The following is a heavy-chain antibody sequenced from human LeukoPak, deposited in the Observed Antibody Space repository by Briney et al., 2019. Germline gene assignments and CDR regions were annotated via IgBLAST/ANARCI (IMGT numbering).Heavy chain of an antibody. Sequence: GGSLRLSCAASGFTFSDYVMNWVRQAPGKGLEWVSGISGSGDTTYYADSVKGRFTISRDNSKNTLDLQLNSLRAEDTAIFYCAKGGGYRYDGYGYTRVGFDYWGQGTLVTVSS. D-gene: IGHD3-16*01. J-gene: IGHJ4*02. V-gene: IGHV3-23*01. CDR1: GFTFSDYV. CDR2: ISGSGDTT. CDR3: AKGGGYRYDGYGYTRVGFDY.